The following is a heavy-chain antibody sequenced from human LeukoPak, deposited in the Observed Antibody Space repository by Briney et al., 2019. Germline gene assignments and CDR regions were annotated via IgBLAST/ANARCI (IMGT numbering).Heavy chain of an antibody. J-gene: IGHJ4*02. CDR1: GDSISSRYSY. CDR2: VYHNGNT. CDR3: ARAFGSVLDSSNWYYFDH. Sequence: PSETLSLTCTVSGDSISSRYSYWSWIRRPPGKGLEWIGYVYHNGNTFYNPSLESRVALSIDTSKNQFSVQLSSVTAADTAVYFCARAFGSVLDSSNWYYFDHWGQGTLVTVSS. V-gene: IGHV4-30-4*01. D-gene: IGHD6-13*01.